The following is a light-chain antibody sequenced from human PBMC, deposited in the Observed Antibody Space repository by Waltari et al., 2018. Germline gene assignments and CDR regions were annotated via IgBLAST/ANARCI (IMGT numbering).Light chain of an antibody. CDR3: QSYDTSLSVV. Sequence: QSVLTQPPSVSGAPGQRVSISCTGSGSNLGAGYDVHWYQQHPGKAPKLLIYGTSTRPPGVPDRFFGSQSGTSASLAITALHAEDEAEYYCQSYDTSLSVVFGGGTKLTVL. V-gene: IGLV1-40*01. CDR2: GTS. CDR1: GSNLGAGYD. J-gene: IGLJ2*01.